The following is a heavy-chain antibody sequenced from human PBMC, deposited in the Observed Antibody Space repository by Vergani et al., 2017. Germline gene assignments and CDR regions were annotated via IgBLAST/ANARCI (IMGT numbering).Heavy chain of an antibody. Sequence: EVQLVESGGGLVKPGGSLRLSCAASGFTFSNAWMSWVRQAPGKGLEWVGRIKSKTDGGTTDYAAPVKGRFTISRDDSKNTLYLQMNSLKTEDTAVYYCTTPAGWEWELNYYYYGMDVWGQGTTVTVSS. CDR2: IKSKTDGGTT. J-gene: IGHJ6*02. CDR1: GFTFSNAW. D-gene: IGHD1-26*01. CDR3: TTPAGWEWELNYYYYGMDV. V-gene: IGHV3-15*01.